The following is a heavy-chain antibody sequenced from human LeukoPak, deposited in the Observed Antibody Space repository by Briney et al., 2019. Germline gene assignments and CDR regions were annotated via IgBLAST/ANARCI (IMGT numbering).Heavy chain of an antibody. CDR1: GYSISSGYY. V-gene: IGHV4-38-2*02. CDR3: ARVHYYYGSGSYYSDYYYYYMDV. Sequence: PSETLSLTCTVSGYSISSGYYWGWIRQPPGKGLEWIGSIYHSGSTYYNPSLKSRVTISVDTSKNQFSLKLSSVTAADTAVYYCARVHYYYGSGSYYSDYYYYYMDVWGKGTTVTISS. J-gene: IGHJ6*03. D-gene: IGHD3-10*01. CDR2: IYHSGST.